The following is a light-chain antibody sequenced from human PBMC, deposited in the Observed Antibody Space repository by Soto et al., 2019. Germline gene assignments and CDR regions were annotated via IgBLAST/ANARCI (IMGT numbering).Light chain of an antibody. V-gene: IGLV2-23*02. Sequence: QSVLPQPASVSGSPGQSTTISCTGASSDVGSYNLVSWYQQHPGKAPKLVIYEVNKRPSGVSNRFSGSKSGNTASLTISGLQAEDEADYYCCSYAGSNNTFYVFGTGTKVTVL. CDR2: EVN. CDR3: CSYAGSNNTFYV. J-gene: IGLJ1*01. CDR1: SSDVGSYNL.